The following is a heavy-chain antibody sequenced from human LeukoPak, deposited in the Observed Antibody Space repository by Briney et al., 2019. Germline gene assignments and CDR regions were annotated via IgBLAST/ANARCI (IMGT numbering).Heavy chain of an antibody. CDR2: IDGGGDAT. V-gene: IGHV3-23*01. Sequence: GGSPRLSCAASGFTFNNYAMGWVRQPPGKGLEWLSAIDGGGDATKYTDSVKGRFTISRDNSKNTVSLQMNSLRVEDTAIYYCAKSDCGSDGCKLLNFWGQGTLDTVSS. CDR3: AKSDCGSDGCKLLNF. J-gene: IGHJ4*02. CDR1: GFTFNNYA. D-gene: IGHD2-21*01.